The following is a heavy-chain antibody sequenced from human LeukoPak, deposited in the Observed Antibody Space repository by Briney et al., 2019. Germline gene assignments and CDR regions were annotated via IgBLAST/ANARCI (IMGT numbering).Heavy chain of an antibody. D-gene: IGHD3-22*01. V-gene: IGHV3-23*01. CDR1: GFTFSNNA. Sequence: PGGSLRLFCTASGFTFSNNAMNWVRQAPGKGLEWVSGISGSGGSTYYADSVKGRFTISRDNSKNTLYLQVLSLRAEDTAVYYCAKSPMGNYYDSSGYYYASFDCWGQGTLVTVSS. J-gene: IGHJ4*02. CDR2: ISGSGGST. CDR3: AKSPMGNYYDSSGYYYASFDC.